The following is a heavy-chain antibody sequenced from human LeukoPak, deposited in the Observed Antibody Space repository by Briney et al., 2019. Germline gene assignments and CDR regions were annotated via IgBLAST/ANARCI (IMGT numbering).Heavy chain of an antibody. CDR2: IKQDGSEK. J-gene: IGHJ4*02. CDR3: ARPYVLRFLEWLPFVY. Sequence: GGSLRLSCAASGFTFSSYWMSWVRQAPGKGLEWVANIKQDGSEKYYVDSVKGRFTISRDNAKNSLYLQMNSLRAEDTAVYYCARPYVLRFLEWLPFVYWGQGILVTVSS. V-gene: IGHV3-7*01. CDR1: GFTFSSYW. D-gene: IGHD3-3*01.